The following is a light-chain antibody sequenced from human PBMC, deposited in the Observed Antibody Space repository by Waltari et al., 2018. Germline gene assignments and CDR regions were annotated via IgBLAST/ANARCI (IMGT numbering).Light chain of an antibody. V-gene: IGLV2-14*03. J-gene: IGLJ3*02. CDR1: FSDVGAYDY. CDR2: DVS. CDR3: SSYTTRGTWV. Sequence: QSALTQPASVSGSPGQSITFSCPGAFSDVGAYDYVSWYQQLPGRAPKLLIYDVSQRPAGVSDRRSGSKSGNTASLTISGLQPEDEADYYCSSYTTRGTWVFGGGTKLTVL.